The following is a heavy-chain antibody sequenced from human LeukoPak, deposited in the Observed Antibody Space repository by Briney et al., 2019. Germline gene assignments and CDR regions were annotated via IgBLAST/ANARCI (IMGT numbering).Heavy chain of an antibody. CDR3: ARDVSGFGINYGMDV. D-gene: IGHD3-10*01. CDR2: ISSSSRNI. J-gene: IGHJ6*02. CDR1: GFTISSYS. V-gene: IGHV3-21*01. Sequence: AGSLCLSCAASGFTISSYSLNWVRQAPGKGLEWVSSISSSSRNIYYADSVKGRFSISIDNAKNSLYLQMNSLRAGDTAVYVCARDVSGFGINYGMDVWGQGTTVTVSS.